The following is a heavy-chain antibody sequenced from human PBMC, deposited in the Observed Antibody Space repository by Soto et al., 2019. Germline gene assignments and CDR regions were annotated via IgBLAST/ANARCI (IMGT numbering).Heavy chain of an antibody. CDR1: GFTFSSYS. Sequence: PGGSLRLSCAASGFTFSSYSMNWVRQAPGKGLEWVSSISSSSSYIYYADSVKGRFTISRDNAKNSLYLQMNSLRAEDTAVYYCARDIEVFGVVIPRVFGYWGQGTLVTVSS. J-gene: IGHJ4*02. CDR3: ARDIEVFGVVIPRVFGY. CDR2: ISSSSSYI. D-gene: IGHD3-3*01. V-gene: IGHV3-21*01.